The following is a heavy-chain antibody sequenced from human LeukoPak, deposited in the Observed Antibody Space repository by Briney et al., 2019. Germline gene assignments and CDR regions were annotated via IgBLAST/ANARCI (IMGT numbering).Heavy chain of an antibody. D-gene: IGHD3-3*01. CDR3: AREALEWSPPDI. CDR2: ISSSSTTI. J-gene: IGHJ3*02. CDR1: GFTFSSYS. V-gene: IGHV3-48*01. Sequence: GGSLRLSCAASGFTFSSYSMMWVRQAPGKGLEWVSYISSSSTTIYYADSVEGRFTISRDNSKNTLYLQMNNMRTEDTAVYYCAREALEWSPPDIWGQGTTVTVSS.